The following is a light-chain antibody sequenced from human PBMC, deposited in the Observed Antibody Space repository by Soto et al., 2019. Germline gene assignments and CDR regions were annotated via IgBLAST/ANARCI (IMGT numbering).Light chain of an antibody. CDR1: SSNIGSNY. CDR2: RNN. CDR3: AVWDDSLSGVV. J-gene: IGLJ2*01. V-gene: IGLV1-47*01. Sequence: QSVLTQPPSASGTPGQRVTISCSGSSSNIGSNYVSWYQPLPGTAPKVLMYRNNQRPSGVPDRFSGSKSGTSASLAISGLRSEDEADYYCAVWDDSLSGVVFGGGTKLTVL.